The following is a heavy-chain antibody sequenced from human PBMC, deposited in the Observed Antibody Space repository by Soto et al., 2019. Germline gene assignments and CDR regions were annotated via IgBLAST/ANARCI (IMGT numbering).Heavy chain of an antibody. CDR2: IYSGGST. CDR3: ARDGLRRSGWYYYGMDV. Sequence: GSLRLSCAASWFTVSINYMSWVRQAPGKGLEWVSVIYSGGSTYCADSVKGRFTISRDNSKNTLYLQMNSLRAEDTAVYYCARDGLRRSGWYYYGMDVWGQGTTVTVSS. J-gene: IGHJ6*02. CDR1: WFTVSINY. V-gene: IGHV3-53*01. D-gene: IGHD6-19*01.